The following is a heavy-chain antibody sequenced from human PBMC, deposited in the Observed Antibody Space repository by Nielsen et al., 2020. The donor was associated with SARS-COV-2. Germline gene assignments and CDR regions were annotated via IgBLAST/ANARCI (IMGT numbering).Heavy chain of an antibody. D-gene: IGHD6-19*01. CDR2: IHYTGST. J-gene: IGHJ4*02. CDR1: GGSMSNSNYY. V-gene: IGHV4-39*01. Sequence: SETLSLTCTVSGGSMSNSNYYWGWIRQPPGRGLEWIGGIHYTGSTDYNPSLPSRATISVDTSKKQFSLRLSSATAADTAVYYCARQSRWLANFDYWGQGTLVTVSS. CDR3: ARQSRWLANFDY.